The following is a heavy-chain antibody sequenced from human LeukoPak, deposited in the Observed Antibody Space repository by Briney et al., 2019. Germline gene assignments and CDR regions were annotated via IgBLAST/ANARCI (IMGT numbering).Heavy chain of an antibody. CDR1: GFTFSSYA. CDR2: ISGSGGST. Sequence: PGGSLRLSCAASGFTFSSYAMSWVRQAPGKGLEWVSAISGSGGSTYYADSVKGRSTISRDNSKNTLYLQMNSLRAEDTAVYYCAKPGSSGWYAVDYFDYWGQGTLVTVSS. V-gene: IGHV3-23*01. CDR3: AKPGSSGWYAVDYFDY. D-gene: IGHD6-19*01. J-gene: IGHJ4*02.